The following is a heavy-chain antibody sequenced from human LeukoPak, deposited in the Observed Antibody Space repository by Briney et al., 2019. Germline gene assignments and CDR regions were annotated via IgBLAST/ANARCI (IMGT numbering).Heavy chain of an antibody. CDR3: VRAGIAAAFDY. CDR1: GFTFSSYA. CDR2: ISGNAVGT. D-gene: IGHD6-13*01. J-gene: IGHJ4*02. Sequence: GGSLRLSCAASGFTFSSYAMSWVRQAPGKGLEWVSSISGNAVGTYYADSVKGRFTISRDNAKNSLYLQMNSLRAEDTAVYYCVRAGIAAAFDYWGQGILVTVSS. V-gene: IGHV3-23*01.